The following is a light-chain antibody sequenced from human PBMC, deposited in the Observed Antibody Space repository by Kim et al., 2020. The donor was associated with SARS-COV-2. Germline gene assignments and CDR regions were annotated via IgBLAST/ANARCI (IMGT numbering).Light chain of an antibody. V-gene: IGLV3-25*03. CDR3: QSADSSGTYQV. CDR2: KDS. J-gene: IGLJ3*02. Sequence: SYELTQPPSVSVSPGQTARITCSGDALPKQYAYWYQQKPGQAPVLVIYKDSERPSGIPERFSGSSSGTTVTLTLSGVQAEDAADYYCQSADSSGTYQVFG. CDR1: ALPKQY.